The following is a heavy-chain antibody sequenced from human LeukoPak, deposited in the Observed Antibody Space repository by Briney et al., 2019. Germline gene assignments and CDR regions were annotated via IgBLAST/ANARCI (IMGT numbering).Heavy chain of an antibody. Sequence: SETLSLTCTVSGDSISSYYWNWFRQPAGKGLEWIGRLYASGTTSYNPPLESRVSMSLDTSKNQFSLKLNSVTAADTAVYYCARATYSGDTSYVFDYWGQGTLISVSS. D-gene: IGHD1-26*01. CDR2: LYASGTT. CDR1: GDSISSYY. J-gene: IGHJ4*02. V-gene: IGHV4-4*07. CDR3: ARATYSGDTSYVFDY.